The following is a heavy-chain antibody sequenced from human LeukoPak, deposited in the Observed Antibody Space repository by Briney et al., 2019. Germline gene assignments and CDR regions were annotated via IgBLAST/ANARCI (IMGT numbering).Heavy chain of an antibody. CDR1: GYSISSGYY. Sequence: SETLSLTCTVSGYSISSGYYWGWIRQPPGQGLEWIGNFYHSGLTYYNPSLKSRVTISVDTSKNQFSLRLSSVTAADTAVYYCAGSPGIAAAGRASYFQHWGQGTLVTVSS. V-gene: IGHV4-38-2*02. CDR3: AGSPGIAAAGRASYFQH. CDR2: FYHSGLT. D-gene: IGHD6-13*01. J-gene: IGHJ1*01.